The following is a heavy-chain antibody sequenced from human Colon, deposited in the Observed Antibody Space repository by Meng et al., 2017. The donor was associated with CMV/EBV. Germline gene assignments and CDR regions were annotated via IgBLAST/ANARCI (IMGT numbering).Heavy chain of an antibody. V-gene: IGHV3-23*01. D-gene: IGHD4-23*01. CDR2: MSGDGRNT. CDR3: ARGSTTVTRHFDY. CDR1: GFTLTTYS. Sequence: VQLLELWGDLVPPGGSLRLARATSGFTLTTYSMAWVRQAPGKGLEWVSIMSGDGRNTFYADSLKGRITISRDNSKSTLYLHISALRADDTAIYFCARGSTTVTRHFDYWGQGSLVTVSS. J-gene: IGHJ4*02.